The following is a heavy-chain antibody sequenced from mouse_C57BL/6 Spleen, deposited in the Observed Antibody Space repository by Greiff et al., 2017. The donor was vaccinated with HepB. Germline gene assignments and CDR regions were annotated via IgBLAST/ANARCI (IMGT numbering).Heavy chain of an antibody. Sequence: VQLQQSGAELVRPGSSVKLSCKASGYTFTSYWMHWVKQRPIQGLEWIGNIDPSDSETHYNQKFKDKATLTVDKSSSTAYMQLSSLTSEDSAVYYCARENFYDGYHFDYWGQGTTLTVSS. V-gene: IGHV1-52*01. J-gene: IGHJ2*01. CDR3: ARENFYDGYHFDY. CDR1: GYTFTSYW. D-gene: IGHD2-3*01. CDR2: IDPSDSET.